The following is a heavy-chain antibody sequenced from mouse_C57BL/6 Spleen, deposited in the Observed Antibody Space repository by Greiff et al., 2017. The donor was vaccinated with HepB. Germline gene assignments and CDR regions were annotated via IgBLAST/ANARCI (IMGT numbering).Heavy chain of an antibody. CDR3: AREVGYIYYYAMDY. D-gene: IGHD2-2*01. Sequence: EVQLQQSGPELVKPGASVKISCKASGYTFTDYYMNWVKQSHGKSLEWIGDINPNNGGTSYNQKFKGKATLTVDKSSSTAYMALRSLTSEDSAVYYCAREVGYIYYYAMDYWGQGTSGTVSS. CDR1: GYTFTDYY. CDR2: INPNNGGT. V-gene: IGHV1-26*01. J-gene: IGHJ4*01.